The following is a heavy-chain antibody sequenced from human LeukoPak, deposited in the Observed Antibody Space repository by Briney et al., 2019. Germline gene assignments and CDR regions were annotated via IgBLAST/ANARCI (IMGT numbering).Heavy chain of an antibody. CDR3: ARSASGYDA. D-gene: IGHD5-12*01. J-gene: IGHJ5*02. V-gene: IGHV3-74*01. CDR2: IDDDGAGT. CDR1: GFPFSGYW. Sequence: AGGSLRLSCAASGFPFSGYWMHWDRQAPGKGLVWVSRIDDDGAGTTYADSVKGRFTISRDNAKNTLYLQMNSLRVEDTAVYYCARSASGYDAWGQGTLVTVSS.